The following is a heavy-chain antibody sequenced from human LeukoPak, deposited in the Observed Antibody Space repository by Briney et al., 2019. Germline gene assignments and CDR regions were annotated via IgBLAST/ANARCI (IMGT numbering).Heavy chain of an antibody. CDR2: LTNGGEST. V-gene: IGHV3-23*01. Sequence: PGGSLRLSCAASGVTLSSYAMSWARQAPGKGLEWVSTLTNGGESTYCADSVKGRFTISRDNSKNTVYLQMDSLRVEDTAIYYCAKGLNRLGDFDYWGQGTLVTVSS. CDR1: GVTLSSYA. J-gene: IGHJ4*02. D-gene: IGHD1-14*01. CDR3: AKGLNRLGDFDY.